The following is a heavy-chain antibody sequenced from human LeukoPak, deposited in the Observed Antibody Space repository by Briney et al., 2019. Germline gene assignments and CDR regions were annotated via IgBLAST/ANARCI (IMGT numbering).Heavy chain of an antibody. CDR2: ISDSGNT. J-gene: IGHJ4*02. Sequence: GGSLRLSCATSGFTFSSYWMNWVRQAPGKGLEWVSAISDSGNTYHADSVKGRFTISRDSSKNTLFLQMNRLRPEDAAVYSCAKAPVTTCRGAYCYPFDYWGQGTLVTVSS. CDR1: GFTFSSYW. CDR3: AKAPVTTCRGAYCYPFDY. D-gene: IGHD2-21*01. V-gene: IGHV3-23*01.